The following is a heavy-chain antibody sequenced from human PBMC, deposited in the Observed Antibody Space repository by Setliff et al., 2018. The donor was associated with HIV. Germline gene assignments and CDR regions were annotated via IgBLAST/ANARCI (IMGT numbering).Heavy chain of an antibody. J-gene: IGHJ3*02. CDR3: VTDYDFWSGYSNDAFDI. D-gene: IGHD3-3*01. CDR2: ITGNGDFS. Sequence: GSLRLSCSASGFTFSSYNLHWVRQAPEKGLEYVSVITGNGDFSYYADSVKGRFTISRDNSKNTVYLQMSSLRPEDTAVYYCVTDYDFWSGYSNDAFDIWGQGTMVTVSS. V-gene: IGHV3-64D*09. CDR1: GFTFSSYN.